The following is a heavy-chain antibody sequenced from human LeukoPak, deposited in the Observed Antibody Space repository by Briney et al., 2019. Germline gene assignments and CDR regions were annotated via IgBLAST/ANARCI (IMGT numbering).Heavy chain of an antibody. CDR2: ISGSGGST. J-gene: IGHJ4*02. CDR3: AKAKPYSSSWYWDY. Sequence: GGSLRLSCAASGFTFSSYAMSWVRQAPGRGLEWVSAISGSGGSTYYADSVKGRFTISRDNSKNTLYLQMNSLRAEDTAVYYCAKAKPYSSSWYWDYWGQGTLVTVSS. CDR1: GFTFSSYA. V-gene: IGHV3-23*01. D-gene: IGHD6-13*01.